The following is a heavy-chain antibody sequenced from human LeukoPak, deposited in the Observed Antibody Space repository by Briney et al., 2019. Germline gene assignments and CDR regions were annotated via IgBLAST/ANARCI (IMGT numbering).Heavy chain of an antibody. J-gene: IGHJ4*02. Sequence: GGSLRLSCAASGYTFSSYGMHWVRQAPGKGLEWVAVIWYDGSNKYYADSVKGRFTISRDNSKNTLYLQMNSLRAEDTAVYYCARDLSDAFDFDYWGQGTLVTVSS. CDR1: GYTFSSYG. CDR2: IWYDGSNK. D-gene: IGHD3-16*01. CDR3: ARDLSDAFDFDY. V-gene: IGHV3-33*01.